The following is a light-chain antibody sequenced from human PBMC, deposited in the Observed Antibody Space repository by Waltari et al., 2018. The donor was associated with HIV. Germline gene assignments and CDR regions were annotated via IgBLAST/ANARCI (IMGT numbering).Light chain of an antibody. Sequence: QSVLTQPPSASGTPGQRVTISCSGNSYNIGNNFVSWYQQVPGMAPKLLIYQNEQRPSGVPHRFSGSKSGTSASLAISGRRSEDEADYYCSAWDDKLTALVFGGGTKLTDL. CDR1: SYNIGNNF. V-gene: IGLV1-47*01. J-gene: IGLJ2*01. CDR2: QNE. CDR3: SAWDDKLTALV.